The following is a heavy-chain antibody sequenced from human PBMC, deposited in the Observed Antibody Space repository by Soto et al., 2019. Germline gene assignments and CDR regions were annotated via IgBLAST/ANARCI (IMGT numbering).Heavy chain of an antibody. V-gene: IGHV1-18*04. CDR2: ISAYNGNT. CDR3: ARDAPHADY. J-gene: IGHJ4*02. Sequence: GASVKVSCKASGYTFTSYSISWVRQAPGQGLEWMGWISAYNGNTNYAQMHQGRVTMTTDTSTNTAYMELRSLISDDTAVYYCARDAPHADYWGQGTLVTVSS. CDR1: GYTFTSYS.